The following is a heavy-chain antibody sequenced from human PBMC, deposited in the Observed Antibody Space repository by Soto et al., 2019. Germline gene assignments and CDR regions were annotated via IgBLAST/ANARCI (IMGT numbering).Heavy chain of an antibody. J-gene: IGHJ5*02. Sequence: PGGSLRLSCAASGFTFSSYAMSWVRQAPGKGLEWVSAISGSGGSTYYADSVKGRFTISRDNSKNTLYLQMNSLRAEDTAVYYCAKDTWAGVPAAIGAGWFDPWGQGTLVTVSS. CDR2: ISGSGGST. CDR3: AKDTWAGVPAAIGAGWFDP. D-gene: IGHD2-2*02. V-gene: IGHV3-23*01. CDR1: GFTFSSYA.